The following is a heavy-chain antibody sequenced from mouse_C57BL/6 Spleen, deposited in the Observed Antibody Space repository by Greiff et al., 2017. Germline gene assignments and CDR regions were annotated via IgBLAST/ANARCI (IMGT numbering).Heavy chain of an antibody. CDR3: ATGGITTVVATDSWFAY. J-gene: IGHJ3*01. Sequence: VQLQQSGPELVKPGASVKISCKASGYTFTDYYMNWVKQSHGKSLEWIGDINPNNGGTSYNQKFKGKATLTVDKSSSTAYMELRSLTSEDSAVYYCATGGITTVVATDSWFAYWGQGTLVTVSA. V-gene: IGHV1-26*01. CDR1: GYTFTDYY. D-gene: IGHD1-1*01. CDR2: INPNNGGT.